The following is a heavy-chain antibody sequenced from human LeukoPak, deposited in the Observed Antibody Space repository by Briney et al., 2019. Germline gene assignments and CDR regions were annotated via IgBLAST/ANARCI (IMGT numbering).Heavy chain of an antibody. CDR3: ARSISMVRGTKNWFDP. CDR2: ISSSSTTI. CDR1: GFSFSTYN. D-gene: IGHD3-10*01. V-gene: IGHV3-48*04. J-gene: IGHJ5*02. Sequence: GGSLGLSCAASGFSFSTYNMNWVRQAPGKGLEWVSYISSSSTTIYYADSVKGRFTISRDNAKNSLYLQMNSLRAEDTAVYYCARSISMVRGTKNWFDPWGQGTLVTVSS.